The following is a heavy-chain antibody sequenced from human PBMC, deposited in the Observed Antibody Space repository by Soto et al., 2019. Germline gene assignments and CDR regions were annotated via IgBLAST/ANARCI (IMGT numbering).Heavy chain of an antibody. V-gene: IGHV4-59*01. CDR2: IYYSGST. Sequence: QVQLQESGPGLVRPSETLSLICTVSGGSISSYYWNWIRQPPGKGLEWIGYIYYSGSTNYNPSLKSRLTISIDTSKNQFSLKLSSVTAADTAVYYCARDISGGYNWFDPWGQGTLVTVSS. CDR3: ARDISGGYNWFDP. CDR1: GGSISSYY. D-gene: IGHD5-12*01. J-gene: IGHJ5*02.